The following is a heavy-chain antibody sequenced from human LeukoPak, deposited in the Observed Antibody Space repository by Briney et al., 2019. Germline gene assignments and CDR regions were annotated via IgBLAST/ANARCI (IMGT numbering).Heavy chain of an antibody. CDR3: AKGATGSGE. CDR2: ISDNSGNT. D-gene: IGHD1-26*01. CDR1: GLIFSTYA. J-gene: IGHJ4*02. V-gene: IGHV3-23*01. Sequence: PGGSLRLSCAASGLIFSTYAMSWVRQAPGKGLQWVSTISDNSGNTYYADSVKGRLTISRDNSKNTLYLRLNSLRAEDTAVYYCAKGATGSGEWGQGTLVTVSS.